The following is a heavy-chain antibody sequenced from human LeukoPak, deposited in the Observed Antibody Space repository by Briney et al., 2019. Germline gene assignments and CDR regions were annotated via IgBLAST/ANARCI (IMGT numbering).Heavy chain of an antibody. CDR3: ARFSISSSSLDY. D-gene: IGHD6-13*01. CDR1: GGSINSYY. Sequence: SETLSLTCTVSGGSINSYYWSWIRQPPGKGLEWIAYIYYSGSTSYNPSLKSRVTISVDTSKNQFSLKLSSVTAADTAVYYCARFSISSSSLDYWGQGTLVTVSS. J-gene: IGHJ4*02. V-gene: IGHV4-59*01. CDR2: IYYSGST.